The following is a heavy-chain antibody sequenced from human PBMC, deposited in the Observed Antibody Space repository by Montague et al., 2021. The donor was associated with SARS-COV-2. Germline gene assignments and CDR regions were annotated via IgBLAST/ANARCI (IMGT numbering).Heavy chain of an antibody. Sequence: SETLSLTCAVYGWSFGVYYWSWLRQSPRSGREWIAEINQIGTANYNPSLKSRVSIAVDTSKNQFTLKLTSVTAADTAMYYCAKEREVVRAARTLVAFDLWGQGTMVTVSS. J-gene: IGHJ3*01. V-gene: IGHV4-34*01. D-gene: IGHD2-2*01. CDR2: INQIGTA. CDR1: GWSFGVYY. CDR3: AKEREVVRAARTLVAFDL.